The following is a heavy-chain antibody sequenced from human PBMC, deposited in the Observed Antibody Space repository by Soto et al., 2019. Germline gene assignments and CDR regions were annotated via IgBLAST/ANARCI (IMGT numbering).Heavy chain of an antibody. CDR1: GFTVSNNY. D-gene: IGHD3-10*01. CDR2: IYSGGYT. Sequence: EVQLVESGGGLIQPGGSLRLSCAVSGFTVSNNYMSWVRQAPGKGLEGVSVIYSGGYTAYGDSVKGRFTISRDNSNNPPNFKMNSRGAEDPVVFYGAPTPGGGGYWGQGTLVTVSS. CDR3: APTPGGGGY. J-gene: IGHJ4*02. V-gene: IGHV3-53*01.